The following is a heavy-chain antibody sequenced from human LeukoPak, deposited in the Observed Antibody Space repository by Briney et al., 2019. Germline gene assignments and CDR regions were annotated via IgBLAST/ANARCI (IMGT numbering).Heavy chain of an antibody. Sequence: GGSLRLSCAASGFTFSSYGMHWVRQAPGKGLEGVAVIWYDGSNKYYADSVKGRFTISRDNSKNPLYLQMNSLRAEDTAVYYCARDSSGYDLGSFDPWGQGTLVTVSS. V-gene: IGHV3-33*01. J-gene: IGHJ5*02. CDR1: GFTFSSYG. CDR3: ARDSSGYDLGSFDP. D-gene: IGHD5-12*01. CDR2: IWYDGSNK.